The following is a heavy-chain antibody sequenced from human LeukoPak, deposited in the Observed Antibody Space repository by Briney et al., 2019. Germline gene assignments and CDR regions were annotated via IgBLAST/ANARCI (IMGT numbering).Heavy chain of an antibody. CDR3: ANGGPFGVGGFDY. V-gene: IGHV1-69*05. Sequence: ASVKVSCKASGGTFSSYAISWVRQAPGQGLEWMGGIIPIFGTANYAQKFQGRVTITTDESTSTAYMELSSLRSEATAVYYCANGGPFGVGGFDYWGQGTLVTVSS. CDR1: GGTFSSYA. J-gene: IGHJ4*02. D-gene: IGHD3-3*01. CDR2: IIPIFGTA.